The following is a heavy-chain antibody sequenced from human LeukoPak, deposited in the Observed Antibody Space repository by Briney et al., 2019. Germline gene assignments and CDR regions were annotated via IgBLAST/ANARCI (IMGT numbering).Heavy chain of an antibody. CDR1: GFTFSTYG. V-gene: IGHV3-30*18. J-gene: IGHJ4*02. CDR2: ISYDGRNQ. Sequence: GGSLRLSCEGSGFTFSTYGIHWVRQAPGKGLEWVAVISYDGRNQYYTDSVKGRFTISRDNSKNSLYLQMNSLRAEDTAVYYCAKDPGARGGVVVVVPAARAGDDYWGQGTLVTVSS. CDR3: AKDPGARGGVVVVVPAARAGDDY. D-gene: IGHD2-2*01.